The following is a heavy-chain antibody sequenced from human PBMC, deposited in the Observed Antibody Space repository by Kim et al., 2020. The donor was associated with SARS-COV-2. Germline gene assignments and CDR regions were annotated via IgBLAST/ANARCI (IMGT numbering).Heavy chain of an antibody. CDR2: INPDGSEV. CDR1: GFTFRTYW. CDR3: LAAQGY. V-gene: IGHV3-7*01. D-gene: IGHD6-25*01. J-gene: IGHJ4*02. Sequence: GGSLRLSCAASGFTFRTYWMTWVRQAPGKGLQWVATINPDGSEVYYVDSVKGRFTISRDNAKNYLYLGMSSLRADDTAVYFCLAAQGYWGQGTLVTVSS.